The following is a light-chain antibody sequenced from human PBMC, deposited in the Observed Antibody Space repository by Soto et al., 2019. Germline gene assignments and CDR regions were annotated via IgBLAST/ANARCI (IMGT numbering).Light chain of an antibody. J-gene: IGKJ2*01. CDR1: HSVSSSY. Sequence: EIVLAQSPGTLSLSPGERATLSCRASHSVSSSYLAWYQQKPGQAPRLLIYGASGRATGIPDRFSGSGSGTDFTLTITRLEPEDFAVYYCQQYGSSPMYTFGQGTKLEIK. CDR3: QQYGSSPMYT. CDR2: GAS. V-gene: IGKV3-20*01.